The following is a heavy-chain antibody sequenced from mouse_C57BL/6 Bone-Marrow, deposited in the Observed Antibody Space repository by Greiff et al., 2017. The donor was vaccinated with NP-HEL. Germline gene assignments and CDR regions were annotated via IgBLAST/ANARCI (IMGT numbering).Heavy chain of an antibody. Sequence: QVQLQQPGTELVKPGASVKLSCKASGYTFTSYWMHWVKQRPGQGLEWIGNINPSNGGTNYNEKFKSKATLTVDKSSSTAYMQLSSLTSEDSAVYYCAIYPLYDGYPYCDDWGQGTTLTVSS. CDR2: INPSNGGT. CDR3: AIYPLYDGYPYCDD. CDR1: GYTFTSYW. D-gene: IGHD2-3*01. V-gene: IGHV1-53*01. J-gene: IGHJ2*01.